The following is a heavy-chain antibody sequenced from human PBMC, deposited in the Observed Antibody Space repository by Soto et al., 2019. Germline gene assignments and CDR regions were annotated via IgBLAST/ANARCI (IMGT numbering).Heavy chain of an antibody. CDR1: GFTFSSHA. J-gene: IGHJ4*02. CDR2: ISRSGRTI. Sequence: PGGSLRLSCSASGFTFSSHAMHWVGQAPGKGLEYVSAISRSGRTIYYADSVKGRFTISRDNAKNSLYLQMNSLRAEDTAVYYCARESPFDYWGQGTLVTVSS. V-gene: IGHV3-64*04. CDR3: ARESPFDY.